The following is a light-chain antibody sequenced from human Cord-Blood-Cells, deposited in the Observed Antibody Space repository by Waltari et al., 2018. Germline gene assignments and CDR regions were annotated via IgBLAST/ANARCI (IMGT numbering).Light chain of an antibody. CDR1: QSVLYSSNNKNY. CDR3: QQYYRTLMYT. J-gene: IGKJ2*01. V-gene: IGKV4-1*01. CDR2: WAS. Sequence: DIVMTQSPDSLAVSLGERATINCKSSQSVLYSSNNKNYLAWYQQKPGQPPKLLIYWASTRESGVPDRFSGSGSGTDFTLTISSLQAEDVAVYYCQQYYRTLMYTFGHGTKLEIK.